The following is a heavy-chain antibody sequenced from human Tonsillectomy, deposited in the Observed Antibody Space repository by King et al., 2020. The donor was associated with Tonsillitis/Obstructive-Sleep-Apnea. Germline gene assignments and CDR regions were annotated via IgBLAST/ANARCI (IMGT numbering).Heavy chain of an antibody. CDR2: IYYSGST. Sequence: MQPQESGPGLVKPSETLSLTCTVSGGSISSYYWSWIRQPPGKGLEWIGYIYYSGSTNYYPSLKSRVTISIDTSKKQFSLRLTSVTAADTAVYYCARHGAAAGMEDYKYGMDVWGQGTTVTVSS. J-gene: IGHJ6*02. V-gene: IGHV4-59*08. D-gene: IGHD6-13*01. CDR1: GGSISSYY. CDR3: ARHGAAAGMEDYKYGMDV.